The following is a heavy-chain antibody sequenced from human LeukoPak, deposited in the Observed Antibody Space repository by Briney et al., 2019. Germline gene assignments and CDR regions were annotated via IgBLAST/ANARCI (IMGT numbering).Heavy chain of an antibody. V-gene: IGHV3-53*01. J-gene: IGHJ4*02. CDR1: GFNVRSKY. CDR3: AREHWAAPDH. Sequence: GGSLRLSCAASGFNVRSKYMSWVRQAPGKGLECVSVFYSGGTTAYADSVKGRFTVSIDNSNNTLYLQMNSLRAEDTAVYYCAREHWAAPDHWGQGTLVTVSP. CDR2: FYSGGTT. D-gene: IGHD3-16*01.